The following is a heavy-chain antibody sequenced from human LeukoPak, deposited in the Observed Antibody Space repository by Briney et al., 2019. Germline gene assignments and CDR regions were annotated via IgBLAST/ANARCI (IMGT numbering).Heavy chain of an antibody. CDR1: GFSVSSDY. Sequence: GGSLRLSCAASGFSVSSDYMSWVRQAPGKRLEWVAIIWHDGNNRYYADSVRGRFTISRDNSRNTVSLQMNSLRVEDSGLYYCARDSTETPLQYWGQGALVAVSS. V-gene: IGHV3-33*08. J-gene: IGHJ4*02. CDR2: IWHDGNNR. D-gene: IGHD4-17*01. CDR3: ARDSTETPLQY.